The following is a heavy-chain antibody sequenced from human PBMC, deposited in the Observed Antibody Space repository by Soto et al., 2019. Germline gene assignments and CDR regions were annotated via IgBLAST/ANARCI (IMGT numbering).Heavy chain of an antibody. D-gene: IGHD3-10*01. V-gene: IGHV1-18*01. Sequence: ASVKVSCKASGYTFTSYGISWVRQAPGQGLEWMGWISAYNGNTNYAQKLQGRDTMTTDTSTSTAYMELRSLRSDDTAVYYCARGFLGSGSYSDYYYGMDVWGQGTTVTVSS. CDR2: ISAYNGNT. CDR3: ARGFLGSGSYSDYYYGMDV. CDR1: GYTFTSYG. J-gene: IGHJ6*02.